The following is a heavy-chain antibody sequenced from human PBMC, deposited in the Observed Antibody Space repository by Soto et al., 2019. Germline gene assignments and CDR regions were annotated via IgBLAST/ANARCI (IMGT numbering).Heavy chain of an antibody. J-gene: IGHJ4*02. CDR2: LRLHNGET. CDR1: RYTFPNYG. Sequence: QVQLVQSGAEVKNPGASVRVSCTASRYTFPNYGLTWVRQAPGQGPEWLGWLRLHNGETHYAPNFRGRVTMTTDTSTSTAYMELRGLRSDDTAMYYCATSLGPSGWFDYWGQGNPVTVSS. CDR3: ATSLGPSGWFDY. D-gene: IGHD6-19*01. V-gene: IGHV1-18*01.